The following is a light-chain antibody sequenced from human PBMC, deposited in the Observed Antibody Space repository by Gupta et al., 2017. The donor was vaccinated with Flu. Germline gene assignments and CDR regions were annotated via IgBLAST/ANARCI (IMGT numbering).Light chain of an antibody. CDR1: QSVTSTY. J-gene: IGKJ2*01. Sequence: EIVLTQSPGTLSLSPGERATLSCRASQSVTSTYLTWYQQKPGQAPRLLIYAASSRATGIPDRFSGSGSGTDFSLTINRLEPEDFAVYYCQQHDSPSYTFGQGTKLEIK. V-gene: IGKV3-20*01. CDR2: AAS. CDR3: QQHDSPSYT.